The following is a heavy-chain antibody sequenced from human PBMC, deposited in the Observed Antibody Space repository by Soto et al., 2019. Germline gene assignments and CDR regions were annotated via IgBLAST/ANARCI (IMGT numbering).Heavy chain of an antibody. CDR3: ASGYYDFWSGWRSYAFDI. CDR2: INSDGSST. V-gene: IGHV3-74*01. CDR1: GFTFSSYW. Sequence: GGSLRLSCAASGFTFSSYWMHWVRQAPGKGLVWVSRINSDGSSTSYADSVKGRFTISRDNAKNTLYLQMNSLRAEDTAVYYCASGYYDFWSGWRSYAFDIWGQGTMVTVSS. D-gene: IGHD3-3*01. J-gene: IGHJ3*02.